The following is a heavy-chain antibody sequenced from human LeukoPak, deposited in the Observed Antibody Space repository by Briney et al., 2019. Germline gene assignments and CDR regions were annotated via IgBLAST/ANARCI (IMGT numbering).Heavy chain of an antibody. Sequence: SETLTLTCTVSGGSVSSSTYYWGWIRQPPGKGLEWIGSLFHAESTSYNPSLKSRVTISVDTSKNLFSLRLSSVTAADTAVYYCARLRSGWNNFDYWGQGTLVTVSS. CDR3: ARLRSGWNNFDY. CDR2: LFHAEST. J-gene: IGHJ4*02. CDR1: GGSVSSSTYY. D-gene: IGHD6-19*01. V-gene: IGHV4-39*01.